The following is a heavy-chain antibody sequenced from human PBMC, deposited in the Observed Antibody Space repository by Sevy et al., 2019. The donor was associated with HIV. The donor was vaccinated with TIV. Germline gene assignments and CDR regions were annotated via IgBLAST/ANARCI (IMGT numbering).Heavy chain of an antibody. D-gene: IGHD1-1*01. CDR2: INHSGST. CDR1: GGSFSGYY. Sequence: SETLSLTCAVYGGSFSGYYWNWIRQSPGKGLEWIGEINHSGSTHYNPSLKSRVTTSLDTSKNHFSLKLTSVTVADTAIYYCARGGPNQHQLDYFDFWGQGTLVTVSS. V-gene: IGHV4-34*01. J-gene: IGHJ4*02. CDR3: ARGGPNQHQLDYFDF.